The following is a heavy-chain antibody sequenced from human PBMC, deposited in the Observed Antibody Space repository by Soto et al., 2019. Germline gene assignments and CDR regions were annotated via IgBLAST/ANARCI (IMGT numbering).Heavy chain of an antibody. J-gene: IGHJ4*02. CDR1: GGSISSTTW. Sequence: QVQLQESGPGLVKPSGTLSLTCAVSGGSISSTTWWSWVRQPPGKGREWIGETYQSGGTSYNPSLKSRGTISVDKSKNQFSLELNSVTAADTAVYYCARLGPFLEWLRTCWGPGTLVTVSS. D-gene: IGHD3-3*01. CDR2: TYQSGGT. V-gene: IGHV4-4*02. CDR3: ARLGPFLEWLRTC.